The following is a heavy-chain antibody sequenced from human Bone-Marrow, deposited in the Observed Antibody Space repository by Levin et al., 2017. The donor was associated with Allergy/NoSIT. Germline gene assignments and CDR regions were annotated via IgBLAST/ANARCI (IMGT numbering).Heavy chain of an antibody. CDR2: IYPDDSDT. Sequence: TPGGSLRLSCKDSGYNFAHYWIGWVRQMPGKGLEWMGIIYPDDSDTRYSPSFQGQVTISADKSINTAYLQWSSLKASDTAMYYCASQGGSSGNAFDIWGQGTMVTVPS. V-gene: IGHV5-51*01. D-gene: IGHD6-25*01. CDR1: GYNFAHYW. CDR3: ASQGGSSGNAFDI. J-gene: IGHJ3*02.